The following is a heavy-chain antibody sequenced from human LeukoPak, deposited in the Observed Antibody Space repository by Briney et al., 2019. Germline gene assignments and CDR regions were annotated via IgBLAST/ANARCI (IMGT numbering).Heavy chain of an antibody. CDR2: INPNSGGT. Sequence: ASVKVSCKVSGYTFTGYYMHWVRQAPGQGLEWKGWINPNSGGTNYAQKFQGRVTMTRDTSISTAYMELIRLRSDDTAVYYCARDLDGSGSSDWGQGTLSPSPQ. D-gene: IGHD3-10*01. J-gene: IGHJ4*02. CDR1: GYTFTGYY. CDR3: ARDLDGSGSSD. V-gene: IGHV1-2*02.